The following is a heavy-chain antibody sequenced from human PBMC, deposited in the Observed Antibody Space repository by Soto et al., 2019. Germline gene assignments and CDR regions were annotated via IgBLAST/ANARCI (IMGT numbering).Heavy chain of an antibody. CDR3: ARGPWSFITRIVLRFDP. CDR1: GGSVSSGSYY. D-gene: IGHD3-22*01. V-gene: IGHV4-61*01. J-gene: IGHJ5*02. CDR2: IYYSGST. Sequence: QVQLQESGPGLVKPSETLSLTCTVSGGSVSSGSYYWSWIRQPPGKGLEWIGYIYYSGSTNYNPSHKSRVTISVDTSKNQFSLKLSSVTAADTAVYYCARGPWSFITRIVLRFDPCGQGTLVTVSS.